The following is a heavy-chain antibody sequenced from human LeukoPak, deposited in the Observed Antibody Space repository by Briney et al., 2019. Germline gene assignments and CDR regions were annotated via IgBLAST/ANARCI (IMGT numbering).Heavy chain of an antibody. CDR1: GGSISSFY. V-gene: IGHV4-59*01. Sequence: SETLSLTCTVSGGSISSFYWSWVRQPPGKGLQWIGYIYYSGSTNYNPSLKSRVTISVDTSKNQFSLQLTSVTAADTDIYYCARVLQIYGSGNYYKVFDYWGQGTLVTVSS. J-gene: IGHJ4*02. CDR3: ARVLQIYGSGNYYKVFDY. D-gene: IGHD3-10*01. CDR2: IYYSGST.